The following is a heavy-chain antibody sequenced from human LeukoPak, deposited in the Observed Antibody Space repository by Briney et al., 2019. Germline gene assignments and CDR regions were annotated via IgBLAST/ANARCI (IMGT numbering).Heavy chain of an antibody. CDR3: ARDTHLYCSSTSCYYYYYYGMDV. Sequence: PGGSLRLSCAASGFTFSSYWMSWVRQAPGKGLEWVANIKQDGSEKYYVDSVKGRFTISRDNAKNSLYLQMNSLRAEDTAVCYCARDTHLYCSSTSCYYYYYYGMDVWGQGTTVTVSS. V-gene: IGHV3-7*01. D-gene: IGHD2-2*01. J-gene: IGHJ6*02. CDR2: IKQDGSEK. CDR1: GFTFSSYW.